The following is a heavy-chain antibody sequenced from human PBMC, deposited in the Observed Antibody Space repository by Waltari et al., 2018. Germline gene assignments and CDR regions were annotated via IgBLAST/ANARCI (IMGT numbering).Heavy chain of an antibody. V-gene: IGHV3-7*01. D-gene: IGHD6-19*01. CDR1: GFTFSSYS. J-gene: IGHJ4*02. CDR2: IKQDGSGS. Sequence: EVQLVESGGGLVQPGGSLRLSCTASGFTFSSYSRVWVRQAPGKGLEWVATIKQDGSGSYYVDSVKGRFTFSRDNAKNSLYLQMNSLRAEDTAVYYCARPYSSGWYINFDYWGQGTLVTVSS. CDR3: ARPYSSGWYINFDY.